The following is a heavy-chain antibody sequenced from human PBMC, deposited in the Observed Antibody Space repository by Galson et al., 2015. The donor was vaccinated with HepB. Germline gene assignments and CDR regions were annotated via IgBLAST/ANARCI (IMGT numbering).Heavy chain of an antibody. CDR1: GFTFGDYA. CDR2: IRHKGYGGTA. D-gene: IGHD2-21*01. Sequence: SLRLSCATSGFTFGDYAMSWFRRAPGKGLEWVGFIRHKGYGGTAEYAASVKARFSISRDDSESIAYLQMDSLKTDGTAVYYCTRESGGDSDYWGQGTLVTVSS. J-gene: IGHJ4*02. V-gene: IGHV3-49*03. CDR3: TRESGGDSDY.